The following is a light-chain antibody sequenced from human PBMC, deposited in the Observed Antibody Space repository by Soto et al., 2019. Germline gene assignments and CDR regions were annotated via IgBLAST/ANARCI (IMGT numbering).Light chain of an antibody. V-gene: IGLV1-47*01. J-gene: IGLJ2*01. CDR1: SSNIGNNY. CDR3: AAWDDSLSGVL. CDR2: KNN. Sequence: QLVLTQPPSASGTPGQRVTISCSGSSSNIGNNYAYWYQQLPGTAPKLLIYKNNQRPSGVPDRFSGSKSGTSASLAISGLRSEDEADYYCAAWDDSLSGVLFGGGTKLTVL.